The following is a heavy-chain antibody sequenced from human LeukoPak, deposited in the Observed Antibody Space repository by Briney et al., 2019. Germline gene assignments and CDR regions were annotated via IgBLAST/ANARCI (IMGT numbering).Heavy chain of an antibody. CDR2: IYYSGST. CDR1: GGSISSYY. Sequence: SETLSLTCTVSGGSISSYYWSWIRQPPGKGLDWIGYIYYSGSTNYNPSLKSRVTISVDTSKNQFSLKLSSVTAADTAVYYCARSQTYYDILTGYYPGKLDYWGQGTLVTVSS. D-gene: IGHD3-9*01. V-gene: IGHV4-59*01. J-gene: IGHJ4*02. CDR3: ARSQTYYDILTGYYPGKLDY.